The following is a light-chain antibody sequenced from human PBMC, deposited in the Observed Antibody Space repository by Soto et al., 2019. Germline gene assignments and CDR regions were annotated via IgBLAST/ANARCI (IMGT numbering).Light chain of an antibody. CDR3: QQSNNWPYT. V-gene: IGKV3-15*01. Sequence: EVVMTQSPATLSVSPGERATLSCRASQSVSDNLAWYQQKAGQAPRLLIYGASTRATGIPARFSGSGSGTDFTLTISILQSEDVAVYYWQQSNNWPYTFGQGTKLDIK. CDR1: QSVSDN. J-gene: IGKJ2*01. CDR2: GAS.